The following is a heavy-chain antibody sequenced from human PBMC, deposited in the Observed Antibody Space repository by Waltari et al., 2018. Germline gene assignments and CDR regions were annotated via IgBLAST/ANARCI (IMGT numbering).Heavy chain of an antibody. Sequence: QVQMVQSGAEVKRPGASVKGSFKASGYNFIHFYVHWMRQAPGQGLEWLGWIFPQNGGTSYAPKFQGRLTLTRDTSITTLYMELDSLTSDDTALYFCARENWHYDSWGQGTQVTVSS. D-gene: IGHD1-7*01. CDR3: ARENWHYDS. V-gene: IGHV1-2*02. CDR2: IFPQNGGT. CDR1: GYNFIHFY. J-gene: IGHJ5*01.